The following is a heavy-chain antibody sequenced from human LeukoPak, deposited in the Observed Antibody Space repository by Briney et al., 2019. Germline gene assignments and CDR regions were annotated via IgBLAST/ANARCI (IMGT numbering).Heavy chain of an antibody. V-gene: IGHV3-30*02. CDR2: IRYDGSNK. J-gene: IGHJ3*02. D-gene: IGHD3-10*01. CDR1: GFTFSSYG. Sequence: GGSLRLSCAASGFTFSSYGMHWVRQAPGKGLEWVAFIRYDGSNKYYADSVKGRFTISRDNSKNTLYLQMNSLRAEDAAAYYCAKVHYYGSGGAFDIWGQGTMVTVSS. CDR3: AKVHYYGSGGAFDI.